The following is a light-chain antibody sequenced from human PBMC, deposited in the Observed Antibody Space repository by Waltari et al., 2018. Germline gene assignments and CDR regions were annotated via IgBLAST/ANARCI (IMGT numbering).Light chain of an antibody. J-gene: IGKJ5*01. CDR3: QQYESLPLT. V-gene: IGKV1-33*01. Sequence: DIQMTQSPSSLSTFVGDRVTITCQASQDIRDYLNWYQQKPGKAPELLIYEASTRVTGGPSRFSGSGSGTDFSFTISSLQPEDIATYFCQQYESLPLTFGQGTRLEIK. CDR2: EAS. CDR1: QDIRDY.